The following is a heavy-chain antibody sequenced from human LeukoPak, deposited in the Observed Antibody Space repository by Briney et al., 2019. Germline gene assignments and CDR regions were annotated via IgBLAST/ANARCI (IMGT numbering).Heavy chain of an antibody. V-gene: IGHV1-2*02. Sequence: ASVKVSCKASGYTFTGYYIHWVRQAPGQGLVWMGWLNPNSGGTEFAQKFQGRVTMTRDTSISTAYMELSRLRPDDTAVYYCARGGEVCSSTSCYRGHEYWGQGTLVTVSS. CDR2: LNPNSGGT. D-gene: IGHD2-2*01. CDR1: GYTFTGYY. J-gene: IGHJ4*02. CDR3: ARGGEVCSSTSCYRGHEY.